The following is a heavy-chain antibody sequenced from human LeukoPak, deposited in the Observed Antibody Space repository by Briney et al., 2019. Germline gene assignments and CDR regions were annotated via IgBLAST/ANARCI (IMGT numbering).Heavy chain of an antibody. D-gene: IGHD2-2*03. V-gene: IGHV3-23*01. Sequence: GGSLRLSCAASGFTFSSYAMSWVRQAPGKGLEWVSSISGSGGSTYYTDSVKGQFTISRDNSKNTLYLQMNSLRAEDTAIFYCAKGGHCTSTSCPRDHWGQGTLVTVSS. CDR2: ISGSGGST. CDR3: AKGGHCTSTSCPRDH. J-gene: IGHJ4*02. CDR1: GFTFSSYA.